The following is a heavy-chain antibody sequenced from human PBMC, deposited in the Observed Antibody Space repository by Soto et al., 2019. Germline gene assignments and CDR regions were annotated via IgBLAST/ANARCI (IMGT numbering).Heavy chain of an antibody. D-gene: IGHD3-9*01. CDR1: GGTFSSYA. CDR2: IIPIFGTA. CDR3: ARASLRYFDWLSLAYDY. J-gene: IGHJ4*02. Sequence: SVKVSCKASGGTFSSYAISWVRQAPGQGLEWMGGIIPIFGTANYAQKFQGRVTITADESTSTAYMELSSLRSEDTAVYYCARASLRYFDWLSLAYDYWGQGTLVTVSS. V-gene: IGHV1-69*13.